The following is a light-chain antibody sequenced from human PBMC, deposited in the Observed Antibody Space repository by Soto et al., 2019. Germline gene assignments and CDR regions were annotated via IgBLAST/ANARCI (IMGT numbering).Light chain of an antibody. CDR3: QQYGSSPH. Sequence: VLTESRGTLSLTPGERATLSCRASQSVSSSYLAWYQQKPGQAPRLLIYGASSRATGIPDRFSGSGSGTDFTLTISRLETEDFAVYYWQQYGSSPHFGQGTRLDI. J-gene: IGKJ5*01. CDR1: QSVSSSY. V-gene: IGKV3-20*01. CDR2: GAS.